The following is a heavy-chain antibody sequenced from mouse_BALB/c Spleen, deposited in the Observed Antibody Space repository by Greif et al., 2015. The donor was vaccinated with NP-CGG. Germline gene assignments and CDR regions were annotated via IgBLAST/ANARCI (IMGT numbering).Heavy chain of an antibody. CDR1: GFTFSSYT. J-gene: IGHJ2*01. D-gene: IGHD2-10*02. CDR2: ISSGGSYT. V-gene: IGHV5-6-4*01. Sequence: EVQLQESGGGLVKPGGSLKLSCAASGFTFSSYTMSWVRQTPEKRLEWVATISSGGSYTYYPDSVKGRFTISRDNAKNTRYLQMSSLKSEDTAMYYCTRDRGGYGNPSDYWGQGTTLTVSS. CDR3: TRDRGGYGNPSDY.